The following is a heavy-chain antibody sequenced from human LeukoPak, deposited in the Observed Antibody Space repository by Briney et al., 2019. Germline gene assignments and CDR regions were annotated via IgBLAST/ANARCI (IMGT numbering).Heavy chain of an antibody. CDR2: ISNSGGAT. V-gene: IGHV3-23*01. CDR3: ARLGVREGIDF. CDR1: GFPFSRYP. D-gene: IGHD1-26*01. Sequence: GGSLRLSCAASGFPFSRYPMSWVRQASGTGLEWVSSISNSGGATYYTDSVKGRFIISRDNSKNTLVLEMNSLRVDDTAEYFCARLGVREGIDFWGQGPLVIVSS. J-gene: IGHJ4*02.